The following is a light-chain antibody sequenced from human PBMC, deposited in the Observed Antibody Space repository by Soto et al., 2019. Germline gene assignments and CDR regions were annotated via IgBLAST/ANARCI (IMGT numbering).Light chain of an antibody. V-gene: IGLV2-14*03. CDR1: SSDVGGYHY. CDR2: DVD. Sequence: QSALTQPASVSGSPGQSITISCTGTSSDVGGYHYVSWYQHHPGKAPKLMIYDVDNRPSGVSTRFSGSKSGNTASLTISGLQAEDEADYYCNSYTSSSTYVVFGGGTKLTVL. J-gene: IGLJ2*01. CDR3: NSYTSSSTYVV.